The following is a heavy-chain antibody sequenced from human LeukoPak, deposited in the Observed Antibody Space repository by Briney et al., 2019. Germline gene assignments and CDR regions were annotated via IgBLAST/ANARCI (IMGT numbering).Heavy chain of an antibody. V-gene: IGHV4-34*01. CDR3: AGAPYGDYYFDY. Sequence: SETLSLTCAVYGGSFSGYYWSWIRQPPGKGLEWLGEINHSGSTNYNPSLKSRVTISVDTSKNQFSLKLSSVTAADTAVYYCAGAPYGDYYFDYWGQGTLVTVSS. D-gene: IGHD4-17*01. CDR2: INHSGST. J-gene: IGHJ4*02. CDR1: GGSFSGYY.